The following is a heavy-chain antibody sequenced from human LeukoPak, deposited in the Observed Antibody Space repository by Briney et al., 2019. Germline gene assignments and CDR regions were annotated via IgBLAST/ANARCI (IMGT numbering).Heavy chain of an antibody. J-gene: IGHJ4*02. D-gene: IGHD6-13*01. CDR3: ARGLQPLYYFDY. Sequence: SETLSLTCAVSGGSISSGGYSWSWIRQPPGKGLEWIGEINHSGSTNYNPSLKSRVTISVDTSKNQFSLKLSSVTAADTAVYYCARGLQPLYYFDYWGQGTLVTVSS. CDR2: INHSGST. CDR1: GGSISSGGYS. V-gene: IGHV4-30-2*01.